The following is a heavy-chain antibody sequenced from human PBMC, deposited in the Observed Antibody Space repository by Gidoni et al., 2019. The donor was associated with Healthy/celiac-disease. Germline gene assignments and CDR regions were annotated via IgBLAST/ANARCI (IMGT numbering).Heavy chain of an antibody. V-gene: IGHV1-24*01. D-gene: IGHD4-4*01. CDR1: GYTLTELS. Sequence: QVQLGQSGAEVKKPGASVKVACKVSGYTLTELSMHWVRQAPGKGREWMGGFDPEDGETIYAQKFQGRVTMTEDTSTDTDYMELSSLRSEDTAVYYCATDRNPSDAFDIWGQGTMVTVSS. CDR3: ATDRNPSDAFDI. J-gene: IGHJ3*02. CDR2: FDPEDGET.